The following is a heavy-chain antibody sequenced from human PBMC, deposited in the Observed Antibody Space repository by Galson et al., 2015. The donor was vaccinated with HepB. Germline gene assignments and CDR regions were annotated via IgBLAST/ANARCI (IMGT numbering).Heavy chain of an antibody. CDR1: GYTLTELS. CDR3: ATYYDYYGMDV. J-gene: IGHJ6*02. CDR2: FDPEDGET. Sequence: SCKASGYTLTELSMHWVRQAPGTGLEWMGGFDPEDGETIYAQKFQGRVTMTEDTSTDTAYMELSSLRSEDTAVYYCATYYDYYGMDVWGQGTTVTVSS. V-gene: IGHV1-24*01.